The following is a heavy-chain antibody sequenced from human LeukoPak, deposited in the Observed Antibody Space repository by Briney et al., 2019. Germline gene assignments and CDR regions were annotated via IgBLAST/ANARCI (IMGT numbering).Heavy chain of an antibody. J-gene: IGHJ4*02. CDR3: AKAYSSDWYAPSDY. V-gene: IGHV3-23*01. D-gene: IGHD6-19*01. CDR2: LSDSGGTT. CDR1: GFAFDNYA. Sequence: GGSLRLSCAASGFAFDNYAMNWVRQAPGKGLEWVSSLSDSGGTTYSADSVKGRITISRDNSKNTLYLQMNSLRAEDTAVYYCAKAYSSDWYAPSDYWGQGTLVTVSS.